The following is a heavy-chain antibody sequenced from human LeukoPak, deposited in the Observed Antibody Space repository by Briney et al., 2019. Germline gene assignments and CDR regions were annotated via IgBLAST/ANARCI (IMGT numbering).Heavy chain of an antibody. CDR2: IWYDGSNK. D-gene: IGHD4-17*01. Sequence: PGGSLRLSCAASGFTFNSYGMHWVRQAPGKGLEWVAVIWYDGSNKYYADSVKGRFTISRDNSKNTLYLQMNSLRAEDTAVYYCARLYGTYPGWFDPWGQGTLVTVSS. J-gene: IGHJ5*02. V-gene: IGHV3-33*01. CDR1: GFTFNSYG. CDR3: ARLYGTYPGWFDP.